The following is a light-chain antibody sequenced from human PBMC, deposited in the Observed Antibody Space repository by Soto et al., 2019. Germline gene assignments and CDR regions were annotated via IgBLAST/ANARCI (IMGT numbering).Light chain of an antibody. CDR3: QQYSNWPLT. CDR1: QTVSSN. CDR2: GAS. J-gene: IGKJ4*01. Sequence: EIILTQSPDTLSLSPGERATLSCRASQTVSSNYLAWCQQKPGQAPSLLIYGASTRATGIPARFSGSGSGTEFTLTINSLQSEDFAVYYCQQYSNWPLTFGGGTKVDI. V-gene: IGKV3-15*01.